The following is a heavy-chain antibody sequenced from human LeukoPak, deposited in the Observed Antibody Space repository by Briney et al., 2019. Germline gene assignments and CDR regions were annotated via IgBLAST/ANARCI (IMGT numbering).Heavy chain of an antibody. J-gene: IGHJ6*03. CDR3: ARAGVGATNYYYYYMDV. V-gene: IGHV1-2*02. D-gene: IGHD1-26*01. Sequence: ASVKVSCKASGYTFTGYYMHWVRQAPGQGLEWMGWINPNSGGTNYAQKFQGRVTMTRDTSISTAYMELSRLRSGDTAVYYCARAGVGATNYYYYYMDVWGKGTTVTVSS. CDR1: GYTFTGYY. CDR2: INPNSGGT.